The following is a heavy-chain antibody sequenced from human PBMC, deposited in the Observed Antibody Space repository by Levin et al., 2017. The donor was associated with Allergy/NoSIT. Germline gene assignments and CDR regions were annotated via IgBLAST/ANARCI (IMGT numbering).Heavy chain of an antibody. D-gene: IGHD6-19*01. CDR2: ISGSGGST. Sequence: TGGSLRLSCAASGFTFSSYAMSWVRQAPGKGLEWVSAISGSGGSTYYADSVKGRFTISRDNSKNTLYLQMNSLRAEDTAVYYCAKGGSSGWYGYFQHWGQGTLVTVSS. CDR3: AKGGSSGWYGYFQH. J-gene: IGHJ1*01. CDR1: GFTFSSYA. V-gene: IGHV3-23*01.